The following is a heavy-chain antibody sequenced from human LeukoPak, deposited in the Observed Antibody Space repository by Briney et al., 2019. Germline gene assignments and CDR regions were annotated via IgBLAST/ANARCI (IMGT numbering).Heavy chain of an antibody. D-gene: IGHD3-10*01. CDR2: ISSSGSTI. V-gene: IGHV3-48*03. CDR3: ARETMVRGVIHY. J-gene: IGHJ4*02. Sequence: GGSLRLSCAASGFTFSSYEMNWVRQAPGKGLEWVSYISSSGSTIYYADSVKGRFTISRDNAKNSLYLQMNSLRAEDTAVYYCARETMVRGVIHYWGQGTLVTVSS. CDR1: GFTFSSYE.